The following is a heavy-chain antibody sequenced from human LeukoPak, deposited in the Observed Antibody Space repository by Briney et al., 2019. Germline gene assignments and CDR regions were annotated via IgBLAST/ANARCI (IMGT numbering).Heavy chain of an antibody. CDR1: GFTFSTYG. Sequence: GGSLRLSCAASGFTFSTYGMSWVRQTLGKGLEWVSAINGGGGSTYYADSVKGRFTISRDNSKNTLSLQMNSLRPDDTAVYYCTRAGGLVRGVHYYYYMDVWGKGTTVTISS. D-gene: IGHD3-10*01. V-gene: IGHV3-23*01. CDR3: TRAGGLVRGVHYYYYMDV. CDR2: INGGGGST. J-gene: IGHJ6*03.